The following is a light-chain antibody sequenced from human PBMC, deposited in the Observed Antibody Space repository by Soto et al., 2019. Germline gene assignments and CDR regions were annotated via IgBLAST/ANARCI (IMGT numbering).Light chain of an antibody. CDR2: DAS. CDR1: QSVSGRY. Sequence: ELVLTQSPGTLSLSPGERATLSCRASQSVSGRYLAWYQQKRGQAPRLLIYDASNRATSFPARFSGSGSGTDFTLTISSLQSEDFAVYYCQQYNNWPWTFGQGTKV. V-gene: IGKV3-15*01. CDR3: QQYNNWPWT. J-gene: IGKJ1*01.